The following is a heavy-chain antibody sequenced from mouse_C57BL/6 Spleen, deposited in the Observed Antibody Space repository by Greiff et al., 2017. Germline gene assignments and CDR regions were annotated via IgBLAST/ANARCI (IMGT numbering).Heavy chain of an antibody. Sequence: VQLQQPGAELVKPGASVKMSCKASGYTFTSYWITWVKQRPGQGLEWIGDIYPGSGSTNYNEKFKSKATLTVDTSSSTAYMQLSSLTSEDSAVYYCARMDYSNFPFAYWGQGTLVTVSA. V-gene: IGHV1-55*01. CDR3: ARMDYSNFPFAY. CDR1: GYTFTSYW. D-gene: IGHD2-5*01. J-gene: IGHJ3*01. CDR2: IYPGSGST.